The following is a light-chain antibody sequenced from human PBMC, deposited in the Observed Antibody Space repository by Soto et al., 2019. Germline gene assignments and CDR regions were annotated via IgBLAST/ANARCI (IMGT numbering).Light chain of an antibody. CDR1: QSVTSSY. J-gene: IGKJ1*01. CDR2: GTS. CDR3: QQYGSSSWT. V-gene: IGKV3-20*01. Sequence: EIVLTKSPGSLSLSPGERTTLSCRASQSVTSSYLAWYQQKPGQAPRLLIYGTSSRATAIPDRFSGSGSGTDFTLTISRMEPEDFAVYYCQQYGSSSWTFVQGTKVDIK.